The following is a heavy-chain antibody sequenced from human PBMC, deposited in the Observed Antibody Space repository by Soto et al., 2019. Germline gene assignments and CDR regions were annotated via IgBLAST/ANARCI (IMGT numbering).Heavy chain of an antibody. CDR2: ISSSSSYI. Sequence: GGSLRLSCAASGFTFSGSAFHWVRQASGKGLEWVSSISSSSSYIYYADSVKGRFTISRDNAKNSLYLQMNSLRAEDTAVYYCARVEGVGSGWYFGYYYYYMDVWGKGTTVTVSS. CDR1: GFTFSGSA. D-gene: IGHD6-19*01. J-gene: IGHJ6*03. CDR3: ARVEGVGSGWYFGYYYYYMDV. V-gene: IGHV3-21*01.